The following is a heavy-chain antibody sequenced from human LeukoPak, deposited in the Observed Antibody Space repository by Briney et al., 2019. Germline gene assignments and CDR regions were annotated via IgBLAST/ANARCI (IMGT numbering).Heavy chain of an antibody. CDR2: INSDGSST. V-gene: IGHV3-74*01. CDR3: ARGSHTTMIVVVITEY. D-gene: IGHD3-22*01. Sequence: PGGSLRLSCAASGFTFSSYRMHWVRQAPGKGLVWVSRINSDGSSTSYADSVKGRFTISRDNAKNTLYLQMTSLRAEDTAVYYCARGSHTTMIVVVITEYWGQGTLVTVSS. J-gene: IGHJ4*02. CDR1: GFTFSSYR.